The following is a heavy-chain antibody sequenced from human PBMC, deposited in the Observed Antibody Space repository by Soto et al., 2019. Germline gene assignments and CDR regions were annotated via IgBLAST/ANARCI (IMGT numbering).Heavy chain of an antibody. CDR1: GYTCTTYG. CDR2: ISSYNDYT. Sequence: APLKAFCQGAGYTCTTYGTRWLRQAPGQGLEWMGWISSYNDYTNYAQKLQGRVTMTTDTSTSTAYMELRSLRSDDTAVYYCARGMEYYDSSGYYGAWSQAGSFDYWGQGTLVTVSS. D-gene: IGHD3-22*01. V-gene: IGHV1-18*01. CDR3: ARGMEYYDSSGYYGAWSQAGSFDY. J-gene: IGHJ4*02.